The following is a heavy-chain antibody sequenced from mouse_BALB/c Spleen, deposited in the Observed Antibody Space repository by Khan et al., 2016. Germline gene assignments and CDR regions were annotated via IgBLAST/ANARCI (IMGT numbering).Heavy chain of an antibody. V-gene: IGHV1-80*01. CDR3: SRGRAYYNYGLGY. Sequence: QVQLKQSGAELVRPGSSVKISCKASGYAFSTYWMNWVKQRPGQGIEWIGQIYPGDGDTNYNGNFKGKATLTADKYASTAYMQLSSLTSEDSAVYFCSRGRAYYNYGLGYWGQGTTLTVSS. J-gene: IGHJ2*01. D-gene: IGHD1-2*01. CDR2: IYPGDGDT. CDR1: GYAFSTYW.